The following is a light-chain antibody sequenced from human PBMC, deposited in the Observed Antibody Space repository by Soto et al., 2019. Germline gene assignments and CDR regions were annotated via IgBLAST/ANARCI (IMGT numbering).Light chain of an antibody. V-gene: IGKV3-15*01. J-gene: IGKJ1*01. Sequence: EIVMTQSPATLSVSPGGRATLSCRASQSISDTLAWYQQKPGQAPRLLIYGASTRAPGFPSRFSGSGSGTEFTLTISSLQPDDFATYYCQHYNSYSEAFGQGTKVDIK. CDR2: GAS. CDR1: QSISDT. CDR3: QHYNSYSEA.